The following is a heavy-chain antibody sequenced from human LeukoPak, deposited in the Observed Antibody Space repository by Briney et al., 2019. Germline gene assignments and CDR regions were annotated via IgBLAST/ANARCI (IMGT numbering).Heavy chain of an antibody. Sequence: SETLSLTCTVSGGSISSSSYYWGWIPQPPGKGLEWIGSIYYSGSTYYNPSLKSRVTISVDTSKNQFSLKLSSVTAADTAVYYCARDAMVRGVIPLDYWGQGTLVTVSS. V-gene: IGHV4-39*02. CDR2: IYYSGST. CDR1: GGSISSSSYY. CDR3: ARDAMVRGVIPLDY. D-gene: IGHD3-10*01. J-gene: IGHJ4*02.